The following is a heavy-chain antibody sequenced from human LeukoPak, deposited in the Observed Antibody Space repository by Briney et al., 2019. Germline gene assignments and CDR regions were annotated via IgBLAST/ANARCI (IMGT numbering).Heavy chain of an antibody. J-gene: IGHJ4*02. CDR1: GHTFTNYG. CDR3: ARDEGGGYDFSAY. CDR2: ISDYNGNT. V-gene: IGHV1-18*01. Sequence: ASVKVSRKASGHTFTNYGINWVRQAPGQGLEWMGWISDYNGNTKYAQKLQGRVTMTTDTSTSTAYMELRSLRSDDTAVYYCARDEGGGYDFSAYWGQGTLVTVSS. D-gene: IGHD5-12*01.